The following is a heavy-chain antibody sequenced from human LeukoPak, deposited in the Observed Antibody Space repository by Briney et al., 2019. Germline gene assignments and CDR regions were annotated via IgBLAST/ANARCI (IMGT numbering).Heavy chain of an antibody. D-gene: IGHD3-22*01. CDR2: ISYDGSNK. Sequence: GRSLRLSCAASGFTFSSYAMHWVRQAPGKGLEWVAVISYDGSNKYYADSVKGRFTISRDNSKNTLYLQMNSLRAEDTAVYYCARSYHDSSGYYRYPFDYWGQGTLVTVSS. CDR1: GFTFSSYA. V-gene: IGHV3-30*01. J-gene: IGHJ4*02. CDR3: ARSYHDSSGYYRYPFDY.